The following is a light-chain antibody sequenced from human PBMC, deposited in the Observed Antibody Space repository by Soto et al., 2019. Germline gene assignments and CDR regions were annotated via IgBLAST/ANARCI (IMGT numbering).Light chain of an antibody. CDR2: AAY. Sequence: IHLTQSPSFLGACVGDRVTMTCLSSQDVSDCLACYQHAPGKAPNLLIYAAYTLQSGVPSRFSGSASGPELSIRITTMKHEDFENHHRKQLNRATHIRFGQGTSMDIK. CDR1: QDVSDC. J-gene: IGKJ5*01. V-gene: IGKV1-9*01. CDR3: KQLNRATHIR.